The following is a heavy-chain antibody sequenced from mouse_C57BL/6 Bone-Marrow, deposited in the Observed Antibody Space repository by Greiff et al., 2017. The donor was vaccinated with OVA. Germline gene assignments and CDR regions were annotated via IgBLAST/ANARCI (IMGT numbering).Heavy chain of an antibody. CDR2: IDPSDSYN. CDR3: ARRKDGYYVRFDY. Sequence: VQLQQPGAELVMPGASVKLSCKASGYTFTSYWMHWVKQRPGQGLEWIGEIDPSDSYNNSTQQFKGKSTLTVDKSSSTAYMQLSSLTSEDSAVYYCARRKDGYYVRFDYWGQGTTLTVSS. J-gene: IGHJ2*01. CDR1: GYTFTSYW. D-gene: IGHD2-3*01. V-gene: IGHV1-69*01.